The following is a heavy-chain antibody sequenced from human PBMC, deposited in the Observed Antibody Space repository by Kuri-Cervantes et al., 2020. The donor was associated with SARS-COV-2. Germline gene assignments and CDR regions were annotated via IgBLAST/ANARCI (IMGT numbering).Heavy chain of an antibody. V-gene: IGHV3-11*04. CDR2: ISSSGSTI. CDR1: GFTFSDYY. CDR3: ARDTRRGYSYGYGFDY. D-gene: IGHD5-18*01. J-gene: IGHJ4*02. Sequence: GGSLRLSCAASGFTFSDYYMSWIRQAPGKGLEWVSYISSSGSTIYYADSVKGLFTISRDNAKNSLYLQMNSLRAEDTAVYYCARDTRRGYSYGYGFDYWGQGTLVTVSS.